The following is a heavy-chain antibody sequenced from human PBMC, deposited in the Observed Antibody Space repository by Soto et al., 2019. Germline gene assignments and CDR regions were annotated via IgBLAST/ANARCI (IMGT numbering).Heavy chain of an antibody. D-gene: IGHD2-21*01. V-gene: IGHV1-18*04. CDR3: ARPPANRRASDTSFDY. J-gene: IGHJ4*02. CDR1: GYTLTSYG. Sequence: ASVKVSCKASGYTLTSYGISWVRQAPAQGLEWMGWISAYNGNTNYAQKLQGRVTMTTDTSTSTAYMELRSRRSDDTAVYYCARPPANRRASDTSFDYWGQGTLNEVSS. CDR2: ISAYNGNT.